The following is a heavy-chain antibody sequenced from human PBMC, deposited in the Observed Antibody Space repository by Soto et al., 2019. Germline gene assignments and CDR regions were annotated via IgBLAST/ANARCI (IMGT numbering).Heavy chain of an antibody. V-gene: IGHV1-69*06. Sequence: GASVKVSCKASGGTFSSYSISWVRHAPGQGLEWMGGIIPIFGTANYAQKFQGRVTITADKSTSTAYMELSSLRSEDTAVYYCAYHSVEMATITGYYGMDVWGQGTTVTVSS. CDR2: IIPIFGTA. CDR1: GGTFSSYS. D-gene: IGHD5-12*01. J-gene: IGHJ6*02. CDR3: AYHSVEMATITGYYGMDV.